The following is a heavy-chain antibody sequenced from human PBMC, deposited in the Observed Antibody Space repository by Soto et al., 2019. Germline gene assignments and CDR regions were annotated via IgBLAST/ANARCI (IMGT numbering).Heavy chain of an antibody. J-gene: IGHJ4*02. D-gene: IGHD6-13*01. CDR1: RGSSINLNW. CDR3: ARGSSSSVGIRYFDY. CDR2: IYHSGST. V-gene: IGHV4-4*02. Sequence: VARGSSINLNWRSMINKTTGKGLEWIGEIYHSGSTNYTPSLKSRVTISVDKSKNQCSLKLSSVTAADTAVYYCARGSSSSVGIRYFDYWGQGTLVVVSS.